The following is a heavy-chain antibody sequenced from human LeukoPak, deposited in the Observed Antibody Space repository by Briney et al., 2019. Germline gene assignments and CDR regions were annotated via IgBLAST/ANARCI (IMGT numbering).Heavy chain of an antibody. Sequence: SETLSLTCTGTGGFISSYYWSWIRQPPGKGLEWIGYISYSGSTNYNPSLKSRVTISVDTSKNQSSLKLSSVTAADTAVYYCARVLRQFCWLTTVTTTGAFDIWGQGTMVTVSS. J-gene: IGHJ3*02. V-gene: IGHV4-59*08. CDR2: ISYSGST. CDR3: ARVLRQFCWLTTVTTTGAFDI. CDR1: GGFISSYY. D-gene: IGHD4-17*01.